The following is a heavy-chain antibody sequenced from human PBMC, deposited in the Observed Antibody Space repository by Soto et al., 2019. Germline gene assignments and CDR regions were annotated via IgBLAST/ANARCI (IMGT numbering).Heavy chain of an antibody. Sequence: QVPLVQSGAEVKKPGASVKVSCKASGYTFATYAIHWVRQAPGQGLEWMGWINPATGNTEYSEKSQDRVTITRDTSASTAYMELRGLRSEDTAVYYCARRYKSAGWLEPWGQGTLVTVSS. J-gene: IGHJ5*02. CDR2: INPATGNT. D-gene: IGHD1-1*01. CDR3: ARRYKSAGWLEP. V-gene: IGHV1-3*01. CDR1: GYTFATYA.